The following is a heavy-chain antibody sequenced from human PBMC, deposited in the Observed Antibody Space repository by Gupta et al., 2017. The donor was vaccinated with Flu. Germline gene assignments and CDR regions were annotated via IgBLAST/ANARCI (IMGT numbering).Heavy chain of an antibody. D-gene: IGHD3-16*01. Sequence: SISSGGYYWSWIRHHPGKGLEWIGYIYYSGRTQYNPSLNSRVTMTIDTSKNHFSLSLTSVTAADTAVYYCARLWWKTKTLEYWGQGNLVTVSS. V-gene: IGHV4-31*02. CDR1: SISSGGYY. CDR3: ARLWWKTKTLEY. J-gene: IGHJ4*02. CDR2: IYYSGRT.